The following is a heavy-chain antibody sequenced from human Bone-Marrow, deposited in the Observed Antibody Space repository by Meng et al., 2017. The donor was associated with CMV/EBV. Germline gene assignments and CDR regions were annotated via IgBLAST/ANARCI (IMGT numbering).Heavy chain of an antibody. D-gene: IGHD6-13*01. CDR1: GFTFSSYS. CDR3: ARVGYSNAPAHYYYGLDV. J-gene: IGHJ6*02. CDR2: ISSSSSYI. Sequence: GESLKISCAASGFTFSSYSMNWVRQAPGKGLEWVSSISSSSSYIYYADSVKGRFTISRDNAKNSLHLQMNNLRAEDTAVYYCARVGYSNAPAHYYYGLDVWGQGTTVTVSS. V-gene: IGHV3-21*01.